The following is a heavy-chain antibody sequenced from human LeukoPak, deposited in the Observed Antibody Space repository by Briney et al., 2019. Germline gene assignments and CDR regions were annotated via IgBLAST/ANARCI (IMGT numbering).Heavy chain of an antibody. CDR3: ARGLGRYCSSTSCHGGGDY. CDR2: INPNSGGT. D-gene: IGHD2-2*01. CDR1: GYTFTGYY. V-gene: IGHV1-2*06. Sequence: GASVKVSCKASGYTFTGYYMHWVRQAPGQGLEWMGRINPNSGGTNYAQKFQGRVTMTRDTSISTAYMELSRLRSEDTAVYYCARGLGRYCSSTSCHGGGDYWGQGTLVTVSS. J-gene: IGHJ4*02.